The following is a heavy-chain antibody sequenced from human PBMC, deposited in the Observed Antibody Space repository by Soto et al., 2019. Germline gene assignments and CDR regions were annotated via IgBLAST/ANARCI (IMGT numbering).Heavy chain of an antibody. CDR2: IYGGGIT. CDR3: ARDGGPGGAHFGS. J-gene: IGHJ4*02. D-gene: IGHD3-10*01. Sequence: QLQLQESGSGLVKPSQTLSLTCAASDGSISRGGYSWSWIRQPPGKGLEWIGYIYGGGITSYNPSLQNRVTISVDRPKNQVSLKLNSVTAADTAVYYCARDGGPGGAHFGSWGQGTLVTVSS. V-gene: IGHV4-30-2*01. CDR1: DGSISRGGYS.